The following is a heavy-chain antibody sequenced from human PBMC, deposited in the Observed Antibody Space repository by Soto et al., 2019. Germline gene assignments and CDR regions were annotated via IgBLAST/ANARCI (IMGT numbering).Heavy chain of an antibody. J-gene: IGHJ3*02. V-gene: IGHV1-69*13. CDR2: IIPIFGTA. D-gene: IGHD3-22*01. Sequence: GASVKVSCKASGGTFSSYAISWVRQAPGQGLEWMGGIIPIFGTANYAQKFQGRVTITADESTSTAYMELSSLRSEDTAVYYCARDRNYYYDSSGYYRPDAFDIWGQGTMVTV. CDR1: GGTFSSYA. CDR3: ARDRNYYYDSSGYYRPDAFDI.